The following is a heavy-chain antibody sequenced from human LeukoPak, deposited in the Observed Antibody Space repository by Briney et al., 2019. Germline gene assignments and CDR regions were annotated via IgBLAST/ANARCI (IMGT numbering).Heavy chain of an antibody. D-gene: IGHD3-22*01. J-gene: IGHJ4*02. CDR2: IYYSGST. CDR1: GGSISSYY. CDR3: ARIHSSRYFDY. V-gene: IGHV4-59*01. Sequence: PSETLSLTCTVSGGSISSYYWSWIRQPPGKGLEWIGYIYYSGSTNYNPSLKSRVTISVDTSKNQFSLKLSSVTAADTAVYYCARIHSSRYFDYWGQGTLVTVSS.